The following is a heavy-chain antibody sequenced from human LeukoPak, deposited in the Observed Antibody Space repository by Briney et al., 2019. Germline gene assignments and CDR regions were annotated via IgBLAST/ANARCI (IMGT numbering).Heavy chain of an antibody. CDR3: AKWALKSKDSSGNYYYYGMDV. CDR1: GFTFSSYG. D-gene: IGHD3-22*01. V-gene: IGHV3-30*18. Sequence: PGGSLRLSCAASGFTFSSYGMHWVRQAPGKGLEWVAVISYDGSNKYYADSVKGRFTISRDNSKNTLYLQMNSLRAEDTAVYYCAKWALKSKDSSGNYYYYGMDVWGQGTTVTVSS. J-gene: IGHJ6*02. CDR2: ISYDGSNK.